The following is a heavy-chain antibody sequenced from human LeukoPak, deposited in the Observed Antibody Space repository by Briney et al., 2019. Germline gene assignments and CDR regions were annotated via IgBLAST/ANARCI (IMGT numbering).Heavy chain of an antibody. CDR2: IIPILGIA. D-gene: IGHD1-26*01. CDR3: ARVEVVGATGVFDY. V-gene: IGHV1-69*02. J-gene: IGHJ4*02. CDR1: GGTSSSYT. Sequence: SVKVSCKASGGTSSSYTISWVRQAPGQGLEWMGRIIPILGIANYAQKFQGRVTITADKSTSTAYMELSSLRSEDTAVYYCARVEVVGATGVFDYWGQGTLVTVSS.